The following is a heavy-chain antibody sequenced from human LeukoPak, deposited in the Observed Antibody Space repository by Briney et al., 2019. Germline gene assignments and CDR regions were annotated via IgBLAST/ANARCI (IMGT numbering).Heavy chain of an antibody. CDR3: ASTGGGTYYYGSGSLFDY. D-gene: IGHD3-10*01. CDR2: ISGSGGST. V-gene: IGHV3-23*01. Sequence: PGGSLRLSCEASGFTFSNYWMNWVRQAPGKGLEWVSAISGSGGSTYYADSVKGRFTISRDNSKNTLYLQMNSLRAEDTAVYYCASTGGGTYYYGSGSLFDYWGQGALVTVSS. J-gene: IGHJ4*02. CDR1: GFTFSNYW.